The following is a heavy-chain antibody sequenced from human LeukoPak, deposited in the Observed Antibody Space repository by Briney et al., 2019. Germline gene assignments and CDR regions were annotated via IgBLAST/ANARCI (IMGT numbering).Heavy chain of an antibody. V-gene: IGHV4-61*02. Sequence: SQTLSLTCSVSGGSIYSGTYYWSWIRQPAGKGLGWIGRIYTSGSTNYHPSLKSRVTVSLDISKNQFSLKLSSVTAADTAVYYCARETHMYCKSNSCYGYFDLWGRGTLVTVSS. CDR3: ARETHMYCKSNSCYGYFDL. CDR2: IYTSGST. J-gene: IGHJ2*01. CDR1: GGSIYSGTYY. D-gene: IGHD2-2*01.